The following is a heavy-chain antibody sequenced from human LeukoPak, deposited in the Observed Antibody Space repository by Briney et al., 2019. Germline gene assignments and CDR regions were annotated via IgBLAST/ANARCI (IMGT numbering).Heavy chain of an antibody. CDR2: IYSGGST. D-gene: IGHD3-9*01. V-gene: IGHV3-53*01. J-gene: IGHJ6*02. CDR1: GFTVSSNY. CDR3: TRDLMDYDVSTGLHHYYMDV. Sequence: AGGSLRLPCAVSGFTVSSNYMSWVRQAPGKGLERVSVIYSGGSTYYADSVKGRFTISRDNSNNTLYLQMNSLRVEDTAVYYCTRDLMDYDVSTGLHHYYMDVWGQGTTVTVSS.